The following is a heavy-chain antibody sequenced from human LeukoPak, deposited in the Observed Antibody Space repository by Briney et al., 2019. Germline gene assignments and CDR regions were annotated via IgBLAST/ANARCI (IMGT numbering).Heavy chain of an antibody. CDR1: GFTFSSYW. CDR3: ARDPVQWALLVYRGGLDY. J-gene: IGHJ4*02. CDR2: IKQDGSEK. D-gene: IGHD1-14*01. Sequence: PGGSLRLSCAASGFTFSSYWMSWVRQAPGKGLEWVANIKQDGSEKYYVDSVKGRFTISRDNAKNSLYLQMNSLRAEDTAVYYCARDPVQWALLVYRGGLDYWGQGTLVTVSS. V-gene: IGHV3-7*01.